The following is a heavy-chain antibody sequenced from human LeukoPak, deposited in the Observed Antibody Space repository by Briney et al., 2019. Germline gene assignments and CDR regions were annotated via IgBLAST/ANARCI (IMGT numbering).Heavy chain of an antibody. CDR1: GFTFDGYA. Sequence: GRSLRLSCAASGFTFDGYAMHWVRQAPGKGLEWVSGISWNSGSIGYADSVKGRFTISRDNAKNSLYLQMNSLRAEDTALYYCAKDSGDSSGYYYGHWGQGTLVTVSS. D-gene: IGHD3-22*01. CDR3: AKDSGDSSGYYYGH. V-gene: IGHV3-9*01. CDR2: ISWNSGSI. J-gene: IGHJ4*02.